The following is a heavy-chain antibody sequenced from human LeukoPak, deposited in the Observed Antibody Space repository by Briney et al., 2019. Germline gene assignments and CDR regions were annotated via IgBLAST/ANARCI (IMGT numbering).Heavy chain of an antibody. CDR2: IYSSGSS. Sequence: SETLSLTCTVSGGSISSHYWSWVRQPAGKGLEWIGRIYSSGSSNYNPSLKSRVTMSVDTSRKQLSLQVRSVTAADTAVYYCARGGRSYDSHRKFDPWGQGTLVTVSS. J-gene: IGHJ5*02. CDR3: ARGGRSYDSHRKFDP. CDR1: GGSISSHY. D-gene: IGHD5-12*01. V-gene: IGHV4-4*07.